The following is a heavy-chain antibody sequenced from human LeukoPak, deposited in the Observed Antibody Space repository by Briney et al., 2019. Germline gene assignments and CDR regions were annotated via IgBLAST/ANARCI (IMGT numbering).Heavy chain of an antibody. V-gene: IGHV1-2*02. D-gene: IGHD5-24*01. CDR3: VRDRSGDGLAHLDY. Sequence: ASVKVSCKASVYTFTSYAIHWVRQAPGQGLDWMGLITPSGGTNYPQKFQGRVAITWDTSITPAYVDLGRLPSDDTGVDYCVRDRSGDGLAHLDYWGQGALVTVSS. CDR1: VYTFTSYA. CDR2: ITPSGGT. J-gene: IGHJ4*02.